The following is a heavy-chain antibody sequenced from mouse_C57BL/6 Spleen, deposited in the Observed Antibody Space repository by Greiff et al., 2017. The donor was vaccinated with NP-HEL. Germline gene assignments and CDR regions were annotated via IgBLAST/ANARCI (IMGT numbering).Heavy chain of an antibody. CDR2: IYPGSGST. J-gene: IGHJ1*03. V-gene: IGHV1-55*01. Sequence: VQLQQSGAELVKPGASVKMSCKASGYTFTSYWITWVKQRPGQGLEWIGDIYPGSGSTNYNEKFKSKATLTVDTSSSTAYMQLSSLTSEDSAVYYCARDYGSSYEGYFDVWGTGTTVTVSS. D-gene: IGHD1-1*01. CDR1: GYTFTSYW. CDR3: ARDYGSSYEGYFDV.